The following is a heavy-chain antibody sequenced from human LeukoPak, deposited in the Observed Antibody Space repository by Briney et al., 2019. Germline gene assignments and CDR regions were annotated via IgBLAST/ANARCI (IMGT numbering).Heavy chain of an antibody. CDR2: INPSGGST. Sequence: ASVKVSCKASGYTFTSYYMHWVRQAPGQGLEWMGIINPSGGSTSYAQKFQGRVTMTRDMSTSTVYMELSSLRSEDTAVYYCARGRQSHNNWNYDVTFDYWGQGTLVTVSS. V-gene: IGHV1-46*01. D-gene: IGHD1-7*01. J-gene: IGHJ4*02. CDR3: ARGRQSHNNWNYDVTFDY. CDR1: GYTFTSYY.